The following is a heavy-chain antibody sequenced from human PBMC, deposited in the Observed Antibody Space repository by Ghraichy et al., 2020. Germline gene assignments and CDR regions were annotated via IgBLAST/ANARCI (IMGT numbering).Heavy chain of an antibody. V-gene: IGHV3-11*06. CDR3: ARVGSTAAAGTSDY. CDR2: ISTDSNHI. J-gene: IGHJ4*02. CDR1: GFTFSDYY. Sequence: SLNISCAASGFTFSDYYMSWMRQAPGKGLEWVSYISTDSNHINYADSVKGRFTTSRDNANKSLYLQMNSLRVEDTAVYYCARVGSTAAAGTSDYWGQGTLVSVSS. D-gene: IGHD6-13*01.